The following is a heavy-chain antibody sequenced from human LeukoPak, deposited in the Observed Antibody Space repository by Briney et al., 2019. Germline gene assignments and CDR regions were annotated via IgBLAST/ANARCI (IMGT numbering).Heavy chain of an antibody. J-gene: IGHJ5*02. D-gene: IGHD3-3*01. CDR3: ARDLDRFLDWFDP. Sequence: PSETLSLTCTVSGGSISSYYWSWIRQPPGKGLEWIGYIYYSGSTNYNPSLKSRVTISVDTSKNQFSLKLSSVTAADTAVYYCARDLDRFLDWFDPWGQGTLVTVSS. CDR2: IYYSGST. CDR1: GGSISSYY. V-gene: IGHV4-59*12.